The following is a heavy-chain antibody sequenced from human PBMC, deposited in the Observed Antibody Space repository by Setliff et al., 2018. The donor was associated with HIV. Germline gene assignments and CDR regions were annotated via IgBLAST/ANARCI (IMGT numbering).Heavy chain of an antibody. J-gene: IGHJ2*01. Sequence: SETLSPTCVVSGYSISSSYWWGWIRQPPGKGLEWIGWIGYIYKGGSTYYNPSLKSRVTMSEDTSKNQFSLKLRSVTAVDTAVYYCARSALWFGEADWYFDLWGRGTLVTVSS. CDR2: IYKGGST. D-gene: IGHD3-10*01. V-gene: IGHV4-28*01. CDR1: GYSISSSYW. CDR3: ARSALWFGEADWYFDL.